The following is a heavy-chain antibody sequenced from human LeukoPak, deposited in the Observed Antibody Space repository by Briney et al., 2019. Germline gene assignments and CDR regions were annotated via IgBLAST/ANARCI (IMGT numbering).Heavy chain of an antibody. CDR2: IYYNGIT. Sequence: SETLSLTCPVSGDSISSRTNYWVWIRQPPGKGLEWIGCIYYNGITYYNPSLRSRVTISLDRSKNQFYLKLTSVTAADTAVYYCGSVRKSDTAIDYWGQGTLVTVSS. D-gene: IGHD3-10*01. CDR3: GSVRKSDTAIDY. CDR1: GDSISSRTNY. V-gene: IGHV4-39*07. J-gene: IGHJ4*02.